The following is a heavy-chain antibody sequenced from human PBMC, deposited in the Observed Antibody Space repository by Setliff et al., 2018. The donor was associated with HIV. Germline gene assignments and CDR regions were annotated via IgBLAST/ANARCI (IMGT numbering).Heavy chain of an antibody. CDR3: ARVQVSGTYPIDY. Sequence: SETLSLTCTVSGGSISSTSYYWGWIRQPPGTGLEWIGSISSSGNTYYNPSLKTRVTISIDTSKKQVSLKLSSVTAADTAVYYCARVQVSGTYPIDYWGQGTLVTV. J-gene: IGHJ4*02. CDR2: ISSSGNT. D-gene: IGHD3-10*01. CDR1: GGSISSTSYY. V-gene: IGHV4-39*07.